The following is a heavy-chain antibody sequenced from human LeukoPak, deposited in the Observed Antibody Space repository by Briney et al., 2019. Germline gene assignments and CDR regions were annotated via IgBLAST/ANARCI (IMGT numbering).Heavy chain of an antibody. Sequence: KPSETLSLTCTVSGYSISSGYYWGWIRQPPGQGLEWIVSIYHTGTTYYSPSLNSRVTISVDTSKNQFSLKLSSVTAADTAVYYCARVGGYCSSTSCLPFDYWGQGTLVTVSS. V-gene: IGHV4-38-2*02. J-gene: IGHJ4*02. CDR1: GYSISSGYY. CDR2: IYHTGTT. CDR3: ARVGGYCSSTSCLPFDY. D-gene: IGHD2-2*01.